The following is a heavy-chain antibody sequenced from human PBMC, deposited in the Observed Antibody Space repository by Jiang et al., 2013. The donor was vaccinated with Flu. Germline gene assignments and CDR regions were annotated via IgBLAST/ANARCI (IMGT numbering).Heavy chain of an antibody. V-gene: IGHV1-69*01. CDR2: IITILGTP. CDR1: GGTFSSYA. J-gene: IGHJ6*02. CDR3: ARSSGGSRGYYYYEMDV. Sequence: GAEVKKPGSSVKVSCKASGGTFSSYAFSWVRQAPGQGLEWMGGIITILGTPNYAQKFQGRVTITADESTRTAYMEVTNLRSADTAVYYCARSSGGSRGYYYYEMDVWGQGTTVTVSS. D-gene: IGHD2-15*01.